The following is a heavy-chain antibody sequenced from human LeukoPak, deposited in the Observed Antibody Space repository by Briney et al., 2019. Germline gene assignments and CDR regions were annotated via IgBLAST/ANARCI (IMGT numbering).Heavy chain of an antibody. Sequence: SETLSLKCTVSGGSISSYYWSWIRQPPSKVLERIGYIYYSGSTNYNPSLKSRVTISVDTSKNQFSLKLSSVTAADTAVYYCARDRDAFDIWGQGTMVTVSS. CDR3: ARDRDAFDI. V-gene: IGHV4-59*01. CDR1: GGSISSYY. J-gene: IGHJ3*02. CDR2: IYYSGST.